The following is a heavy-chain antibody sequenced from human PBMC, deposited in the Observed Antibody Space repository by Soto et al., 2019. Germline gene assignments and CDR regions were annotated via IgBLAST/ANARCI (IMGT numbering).Heavy chain of an antibody. J-gene: IGHJ3*02. V-gene: IGHV3-7*03. Sequence: GGSLRLSCAASGFTFSSLWMAWVRQAPEKGLEWVANIKQDGSETHYLDSVKGRFTISKDNTQNSLYLQMNSLRAEDTAVYYCVRDVGQSKYDAFDMWGRGTMVTVSS. CDR3: VRDVGQSKYDAFDM. CDR1: GFTFSSLW. CDR2: IKQDGSET.